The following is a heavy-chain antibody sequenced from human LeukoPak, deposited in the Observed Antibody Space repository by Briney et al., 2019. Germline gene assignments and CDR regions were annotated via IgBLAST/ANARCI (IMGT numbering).Heavy chain of an antibody. CDR2: INQDGSEK. Sequence: GGSLRLSCAASGFTFRAYWMSWVRQAPGKGLEWVANINQDGSEKEYVDSVKGRFPISRDNARNSLYLQMNTLRAEDTAVYFCARLRYTYGKNFDYWGQGALVTVSS. D-gene: IGHD5-18*01. CDR1: GFTFRAYW. V-gene: IGHV3-7*01. CDR3: ARLRYTYGKNFDY. J-gene: IGHJ4*02.